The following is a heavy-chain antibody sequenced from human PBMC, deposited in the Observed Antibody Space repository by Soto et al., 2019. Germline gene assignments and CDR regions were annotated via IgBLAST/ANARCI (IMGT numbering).Heavy chain of an antibody. J-gene: IGHJ4*02. CDR3: ANLMAYFDY. CDR1: GFIFSKYA. D-gene: IGHD5-12*01. CDR2: ITSSGART. Sequence: GGSLRLSCAASGFIFSKYAMVWVRQAPGKGLEWVAGITSSGARTYYADSVKGRFTISRDNSKNTLYLQMNSLRAEDTAVYYCANLMAYFDYWGQGTLVTVSS. V-gene: IGHV3-23*01.